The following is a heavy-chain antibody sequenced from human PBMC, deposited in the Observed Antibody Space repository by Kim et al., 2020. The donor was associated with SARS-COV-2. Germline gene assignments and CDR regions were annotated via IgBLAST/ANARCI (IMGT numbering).Heavy chain of an antibody. V-gene: IGHV3-48*02. Sequence: YADSGRDRVTISRDDAKTSLFLQMNSLRDEDTAVYYCARDAGPRSSPIDYWCQGTLVTVSS. D-gene: IGHD6-13*01. CDR3: ARDAGPRSSPIDY. J-gene: IGHJ4*02.